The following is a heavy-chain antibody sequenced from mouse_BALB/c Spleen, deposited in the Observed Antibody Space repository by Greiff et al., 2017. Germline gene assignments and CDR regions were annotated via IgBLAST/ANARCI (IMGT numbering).Heavy chain of an antibody. J-gene: IGHJ3*01. Sequence: QVQLQQSGAELVRPGASVTLSCKASGYTFTDYEMHWVKQTPVHGMEWIGAIDPETGGTAYNQKFKGKATLTADKSSSTAYMELCSLTSEDSAVYYCTSLAYWGQGTLVTVSA. CDR2: IDPETGGT. CDR3: TSLAY. CDR1: GYTFTDYE. V-gene: IGHV1-15*01.